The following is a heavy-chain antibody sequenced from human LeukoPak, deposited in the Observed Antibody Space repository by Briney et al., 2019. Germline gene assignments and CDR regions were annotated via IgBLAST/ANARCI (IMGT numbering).Heavy chain of an antibody. V-gene: IGHV3-7*03. J-gene: IGHJ4*02. Sequence: GGSLRLSCAASGFTFSSYWMSWVRQAPGKGLEWVANIKQDGSEKYYVDSVKGRFTISRDNAKNTLYLQMNSLRAEDTAVYYCARRAGAYSHPYDYWGQGTLVTVSS. CDR1: GFTFSSYW. D-gene: IGHD4/OR15-4a*01. CDR3: ARRAGAYSHPYDY. CDR2: IKQDGSEK.